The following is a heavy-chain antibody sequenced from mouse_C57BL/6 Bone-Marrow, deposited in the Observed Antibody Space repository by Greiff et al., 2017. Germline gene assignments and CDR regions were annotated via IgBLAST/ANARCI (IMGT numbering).Heavy chain of an antibody. CDR2: ILPGSGST. CDR1: GYTFTGYW. CDR3: ARYGREPPYYAMDY. J-gene: IGHJ4*01. D-gene: IGHD1-1*01. Sequence: QVQLKQSGAELMKPGASVKLSCKATGYTFTGYWIEWVKQRPGHGLEWIGEILPGSGSTNDNEKFKGKATFTADTSSNTADMQLSSLTTEDSAIYYCARYGREPPYYAMDYWGQGTSVTVSS. V-gene: IGHV1-9*01.